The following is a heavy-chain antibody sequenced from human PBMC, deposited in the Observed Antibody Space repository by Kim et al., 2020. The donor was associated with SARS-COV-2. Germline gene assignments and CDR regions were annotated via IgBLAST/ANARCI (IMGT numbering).Heavy chain of an antibody. CDR1: GFTFDDYA. V-gene: IGHV3-9*01. CDR2: ISWNSGSI. D-gene: IGHD4-17*01. CDR3: AKDSHGDYECVAFDI. J-gene: IGHJ3*02. Sequence: GGSLRLSCAASGFTFDDYAMHWVRQAPGKGLEWVSGISWNSGSIGYADSVKGRFTISRANAKNSLYLQMNSLSAEDTALYYCAKDSHGDYECVAFDIWGQGTMVTVSS.